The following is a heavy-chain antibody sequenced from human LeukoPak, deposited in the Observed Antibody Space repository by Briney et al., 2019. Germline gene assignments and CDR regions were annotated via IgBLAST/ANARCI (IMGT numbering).Heavy chain of an antibody. CDR2: INHSGST. V-gene: IGHV4-34*01. CDR3: ARLRVSYGSGSYPGN. CDR1: GGSFSGYS. D-gene: IGHD3-10*01. J-gene: IGHJ4*02. Sequence: SETLSLTCAVYGGSFSGYSWSWIRQPPGKGLEWLGKINHSGSTNYNPSLKSRVTISVDTSKNQFSLKLSSVTAADTAVYYCARLRVSYGSGSYPGNWGQGTLVTVSS.